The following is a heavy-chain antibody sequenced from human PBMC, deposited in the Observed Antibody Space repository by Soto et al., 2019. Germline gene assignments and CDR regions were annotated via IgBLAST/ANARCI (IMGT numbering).Heavy chain of an antibody. CDR2: INPNSGGT. CDR3: ARVARLGIRTGGVGYYYYYMDV. Sequence: ASVKVSCKASGYTFTGYYMHWVRQAPGQGLEWMGWINPNSGGTNYAQKFQGWVTMTRDTSISTTYMELSRVRSDDTAVYYCARVARLGIRTGGVGYYYYYMDVWGKGTTVTVSS. D-gene: IGHD7-27*01. CDR1: GYTFTGYY. J-gene: IGHJ6*03. V-gene: IGHV1-2*04.